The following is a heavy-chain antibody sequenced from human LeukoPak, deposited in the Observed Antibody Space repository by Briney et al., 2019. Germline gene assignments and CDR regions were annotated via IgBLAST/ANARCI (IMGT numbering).Heavy chain of an antibody. CDR3: ARVFSSRAY. CDR1: GYTFTGYY. V-gene: IGHV1-2*02. Sequence: ASAKVSCKASGYTFTGYYMHWVRQAPGQGLEWMGWINPNSGGTNYAQKFKGRVTMTRDTSISTAYMELSRLRSDDTAVYYCARVFSSRAYWGQGTLVTVSS. CDR2: INPNSGGT. J-gene: IGHJ4*02. D-gene: IGHD3-3*01.